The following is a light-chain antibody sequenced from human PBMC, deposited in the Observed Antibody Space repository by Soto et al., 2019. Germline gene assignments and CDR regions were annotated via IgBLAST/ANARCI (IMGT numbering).Light chain of an antibody. CDR3: QQANNCPLT. CDR1: QGISSW. J-gene: IGKJ4*01. CDR2: AAS. V-gene: IGKV1-12*01. Sequence: DIQMTQSPSSVSASVGDRVTITCRASQGISSWLAWYQQNPGKAPHLLIYAASSLQSGVSSRVSGTLSCTDFTLNISSLQPADSATYDCQQANNCPLTFGGGTKVEIK.